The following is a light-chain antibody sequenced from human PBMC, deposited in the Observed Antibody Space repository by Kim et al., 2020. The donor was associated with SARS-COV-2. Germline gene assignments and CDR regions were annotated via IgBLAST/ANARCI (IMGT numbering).Light chain of an antibody. CDR1: KLGDKY. J-gene: IGLJ1*01. Sequence: SYELTQPPSVSVSPGQTASITCYGDKLGDKYACWYQQKPGQSPVLVIYQDSKRPSGIPERFSGSNSGNTATLTISGTQAMDEADYYCLAWDSSTGVFGTG. CDR2: QDS. V-gene: IGLV3-1*01. CDR3: LAWDSSTGV.